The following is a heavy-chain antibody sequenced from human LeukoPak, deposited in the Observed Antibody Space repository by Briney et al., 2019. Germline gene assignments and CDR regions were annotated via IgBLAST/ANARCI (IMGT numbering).Heavy chain of an antibody. J-gene: IGHJ4*02. CDR3: ARGALGSSDYFDY. CDR2: IYHSGST. D-gene: IGHD7-27*01. CDR1: GGSISSGGYY. Sequence: SETLSLTCTVSGGSISSGGYYWSWIRQPPGKGLEWIGYIYHSGSTNYNPSLKSRVTISVDTSKNQFSLKLSSVTAADTAVYYCARGALGSSDYFDYWGQGTLVTVSS. V-gene: IGHV4-61*08.